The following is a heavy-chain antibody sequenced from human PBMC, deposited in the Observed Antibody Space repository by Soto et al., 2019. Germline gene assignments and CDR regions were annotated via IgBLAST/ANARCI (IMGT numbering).Heavy chain of an antibody. J-gene: IGHJ6*02. D-gene: IGHD2-15*01. V-gene: IGHV4-59*08. CDR3: ARHVASWDRDIVVVVGYMDV. CDR2: ISYSGST. Sequence: SETLSLTCSVAGASFTIGYCSWIRQPAGEGLWWVGSISYSGSTTYTPPLESRVTISVDTSKNQFSLKLSSVTAAATAVYYCARHVASWDRDIVVVVGYMDVWGQGTTVT. CDR1: GASFTIGY.